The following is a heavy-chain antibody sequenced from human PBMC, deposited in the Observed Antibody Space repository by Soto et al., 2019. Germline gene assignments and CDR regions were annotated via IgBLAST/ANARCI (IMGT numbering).Heavy chain of an antibody. CDR1: GYSVSSSDYY. V-gene: IGHV4-39*01. CDR2: MFYSGLT. J-gene: IGHJ6*02. D-gene: IGHD2-15*01. Sequence: QLHLQESGPGLVKPSGTLSLTCSVSGYSVSSSDYYWAWIRQPPGKGLEWIGSMFYSGLTYYNPSLKSRVTLSVDTYKNQFSVRLNSVTAADTAVYYCAPLSVSLSGPYGIHVWGQGTTVTVSS. CDR3: APLSVSLSGPYGIHV.